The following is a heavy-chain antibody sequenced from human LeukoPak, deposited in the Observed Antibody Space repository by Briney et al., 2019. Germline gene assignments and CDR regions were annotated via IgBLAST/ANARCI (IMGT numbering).Heavy chain of an antibody. CDR1: GGSFSGYY. D-gene: IGHD1-1*01. J-gene: IGHJ3*02. V-gene: IGHV4-34*01. CDR3: ARKENGRTPFDI. Sequence: PSETLSLTCAVYGGSFSGYYWSWIRQPPGKGLEWIGEINHSGSTNYNPSLKSRVTISVDTSKNQFSLRLSSMTAADTAIYYCARKENGRTPFDIWGQGTMATVSS. CDR2: INHSGST.